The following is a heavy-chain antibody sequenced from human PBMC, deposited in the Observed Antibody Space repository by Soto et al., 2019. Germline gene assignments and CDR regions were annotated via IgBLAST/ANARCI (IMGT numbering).Heavy chain of an antibody. J-gene: IGHJ5*02. CDR3: VRHTSTLDQ. V-gene: IGHV5-51*01. CDR2: IYPGDSDT. D-gene: IGHD2-15*01. Sequence: PGESLKISCQGSGRSFSVSWIAWVRQVPGKGLEWMGIIYPGDSDTRYSPSFQGQVTISADMSIKTAYLQWRTLQASDSAIYYCVRHTSTLDQWGQGSRVTVSS. CDR1: GRSFSVSW.